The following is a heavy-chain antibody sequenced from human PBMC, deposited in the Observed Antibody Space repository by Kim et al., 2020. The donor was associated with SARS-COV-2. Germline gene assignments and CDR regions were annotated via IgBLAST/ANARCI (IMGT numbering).Heavy chain of an antibody. CDR3: ARGWELRGDTLDV. D-gene: IGHD1-7*01. Sequence: ASVKVSCTTSGYSFIAYYIHWMRQAPGQGLEWVGWLNAHSGGTMYAQKFQGRFTVTWDTSINTAYLDVDSLRFDDTAVYFCARGWELRGDTLDVWGQGTTVTVSP. V-gene: IGHV1-2*02. J-gene: IGHJ3*01. CDR1: GYSFIAYY. CDR2: LNAHSGGT.